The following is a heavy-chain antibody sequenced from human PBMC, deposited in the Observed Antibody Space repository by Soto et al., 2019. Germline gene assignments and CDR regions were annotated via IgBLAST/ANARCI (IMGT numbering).Heavy chain of an antibody. V-gene: IGHV6-1*01. J-gene: IGHJ4*02. CDR1: GDSVSSNSAA. CDR3: AEGVTTTGFDF. CDR2: TYYRSKWYN. D-gene: IGHD4-17*01. Sequence: PSQTLSLTCAISGDSVSSNSAAWNWIRPSPSGGLEWLGRTYYRSKWYNDYAVSVKSRITIKPDTSKNQFSLQLNSVTPEDTAVYYCAEGVTTTGFDFWGQGTLVTVSS.